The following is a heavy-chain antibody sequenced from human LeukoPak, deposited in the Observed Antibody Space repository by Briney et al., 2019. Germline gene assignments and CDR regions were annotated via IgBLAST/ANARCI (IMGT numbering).Heavy chain of an antibody. D-gene: IGHD3-9*01. CDR2: IKQDGSEK. J-gene: IGHJ6*03. V-gene: IGHV3-7*01. Sequence: GGSLRLSCAASGFTFSSYWMSWVRQAPGKGLEWVANIKQDGSEKYYVDSVKGRFTISRDNAKNSLYLQMNSLRAEDTAVYYCARDERATYYDILTGYYDYYYYMDVWGKGTTVTISS. CDR3: ARDERATYYDILTGYYDYYYYMDV. CDR1: GFTFSSYW.